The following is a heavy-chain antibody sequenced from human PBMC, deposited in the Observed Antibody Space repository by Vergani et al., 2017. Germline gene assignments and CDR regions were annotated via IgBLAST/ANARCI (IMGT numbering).Heavy chain of an antibody. J-gene: IGHJ4*02. CDR2: ISGSGDST. V-gene: IGHV3-23*01. Sequence: EVQLLESGGGLVQPGGPLRPSCAAPGFPFSNYAMSWVRPAPGKGLEWVSTISGSGDSTYYADSVKGRFTISRDNSKKTLYLQMNSLTAEDTALYYCAKARIAVASIFDYWGQGTLVTVSS. CDR3: AKARIAVASIFDY. D-gene: IGHD6-19*01. CDR1: GFPFSNYA.